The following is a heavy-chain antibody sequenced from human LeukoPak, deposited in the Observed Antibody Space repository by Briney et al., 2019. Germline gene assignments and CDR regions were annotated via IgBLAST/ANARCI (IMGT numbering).Heavy chain of an antibody. CDR1: GFTFSSYS. D-gene: IGHD6-13*01. Sequence: GGSLRLSCAASGFTFSSYSMNWVRQAPGKGREWVSYISSGSSTIYYADSVKGRFTISRDNAKNSLYLQMNSLRAEDTAVYYCARSYSSSWVDYWGQGTLVTVSS. CDR3: ARSYSSSWVDY. V-gene: IGHV3-48*04. CDR2: ISSGSSTI. J-gene: IGHJ4*02.